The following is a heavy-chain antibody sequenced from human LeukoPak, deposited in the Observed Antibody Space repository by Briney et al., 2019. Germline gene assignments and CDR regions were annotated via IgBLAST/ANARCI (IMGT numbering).Heavy chain of an antibody. D-gene: IGHD3-10*01. J-gene: IGHJ6*02. CDR1: GFIFEDYG. CDR3: AKALYGSDMDV. V-gene: IGHV3-20*04. CDR2: INWNGDST. Sequence: GGSLRLSCAASGFIFEDYGMSWVRQVPGKGLEWVAGINWNGDSTGYGDSVKGRFTISRDNAKNSLYLQMNSLRADDTALYYCAKALYGSDMDVWGQGTTVIVSS.